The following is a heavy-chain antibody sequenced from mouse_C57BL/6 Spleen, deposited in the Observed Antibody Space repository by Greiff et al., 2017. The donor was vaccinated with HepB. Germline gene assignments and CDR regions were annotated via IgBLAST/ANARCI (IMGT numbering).Heavy chain of an antibody. CDR3: AREGYYGSSPSYFDY. CDR1: GYTFTSYG. D-gene: IGHD1-1*01. V-gene: IGHV1-81*01. CDR2: IYPRSGNT. J-gene: IGHJ2*01. Sequence: QVQLQQSGAELARPGASVKLSCKPSGYTFTSYGISWVKQRTGQGLEWIGEIYPRSGNTYYNEKFKGKATLTADKSSSTAYMELRSLTSEDSAVYFCAREGYYGSSPSYFDYWGQGTTLTVSS.